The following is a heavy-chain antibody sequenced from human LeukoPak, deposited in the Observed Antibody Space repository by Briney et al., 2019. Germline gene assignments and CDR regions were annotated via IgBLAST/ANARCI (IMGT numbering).Heavy chain of an antibody. CDR2: ISGSGGST. CDR3: AREGVVVVAATQYFYAMDV. CDR1: GFTFSNYA. J-gene: IGHJ6*02. D-gene: IGHD2-15*01. V-gene: IGHV3-23*01. Sequence: PGGSLRLSCAASGFTFSNYAMSWVRQAPGKGLEWVSAISGSGGSTYYADSVKGRFTISRDNSKNTLYLQMKSLRTEDTAVYYCAREGVVVVAATQYFYAMDVWGQGTTVTVSS.